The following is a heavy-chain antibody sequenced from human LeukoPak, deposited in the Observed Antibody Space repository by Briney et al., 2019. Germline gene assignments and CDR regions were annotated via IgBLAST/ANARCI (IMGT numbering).Heavy chain of an antibody. Sequence: GGSLRLSCAASGFTFSSYWMSWVRQAPGKGLEWVSAISGSGGSTYYADSVKGRFTSSRDNAKNSLYLQMTSLRVEDTAVYYCVRGLGSRSGAGDYWGQGTLVTVSS. CDR1: GFTFSSYW. V-gene: IGHV3-23*01. CDR2: ISGSGGST. CDR3: VRGLGSRSGAGDY. D-gene: IGHD6-6*01. J-gene: IGHJ4*02.